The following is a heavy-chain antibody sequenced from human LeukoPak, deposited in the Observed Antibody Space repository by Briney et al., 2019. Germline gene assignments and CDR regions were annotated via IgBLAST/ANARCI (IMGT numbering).Heavy chain of an antibody. D-gene: IGHD3-22*01. CDR2: FDPEDGET. CDR3: ARVEYISGYSHVY. V-gene: IGHV1-24*01. Sequence: ASVKVSCKVSGSTLTEISMHWVRQAPGKGLEWMGGFDPEDGETIYAQEFQGRVTMTEDTSTDTAYMELSSLRSEDTAVYYCARVEYISGYSHVYWGQGTLVTVSS. J-gene: IGHJ4*02. CDR1: GSTLTEIS.